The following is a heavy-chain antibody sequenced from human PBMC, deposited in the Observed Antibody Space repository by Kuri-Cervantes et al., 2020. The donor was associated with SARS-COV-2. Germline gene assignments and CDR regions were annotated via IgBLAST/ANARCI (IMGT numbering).Heavy chain of an antibody. Sequence: ASVKVSCKASGYTFTSYDINWVRQATGQGLEWMGWMNPNSGGTNYAQKFQGRVTMTRDTSTSTVYMELSSLRSEDTAVYYCARVLMGYYYGMDVWGQGTMVTVSS. CDR1: GYTFTSYD. V-gene: IGHV1-8*01. J-gene: IGHJ6*02. CDR2: MNPNSGGT. CDR3: ARVLMGYYYGMDV.